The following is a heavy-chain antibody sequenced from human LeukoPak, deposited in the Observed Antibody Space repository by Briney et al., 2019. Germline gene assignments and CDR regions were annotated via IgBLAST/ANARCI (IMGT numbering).Heavy chain of an antibody. CDR3: AKRGHGATGRTNDY. V-gene: IGHV3-23*01. Sequence: PGGSLRLSCAASGFTFSSYAMSWVRQAPGKGLEWVSAISGSGGSTYYADSVKGRFTISRDNSKNTLYLQMNSLRAEDTAVYYCAKRGHGATGRTNDYWGQGTLVTVSS. J-gene: IGHJ4*02. CDR1: GFTFSSYA. D-gene: IGHD1-1*01. CDR2: ISGSGGST.